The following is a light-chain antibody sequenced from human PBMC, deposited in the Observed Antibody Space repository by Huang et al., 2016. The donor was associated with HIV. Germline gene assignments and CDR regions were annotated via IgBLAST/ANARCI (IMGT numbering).Light chain of an antibody. Sequence: TQLTQSPSSLSVYVGDKVTITCRASQGIPNYVAWYPQRPGKAPRLLIYAASTLQSGVPSRFSGSGSGADFTLSIVNVQPEDSATYYCQQFSSYPLTFGGGTKVEIK. J-gene: IGKJ4*01. CDR1: QGIPNY. CDR2: AAS. V-gene: IGKV1-9*01. CDR3: QQFSSYPLT.